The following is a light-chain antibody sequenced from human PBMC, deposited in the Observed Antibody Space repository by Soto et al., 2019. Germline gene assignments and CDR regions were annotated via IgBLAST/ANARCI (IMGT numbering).Light chain of an antibody. CDR3: AAWDGSLSGWV. CDR2: SND. J-gene: IGLJ3*02. Sequence: QSVLTQAPSASGTPGQRVTISCSGSSSNIGSNTVSWYQQVPGTAPKVLIYSNDQRPSGAPDRFSGSKSGTSASLAIGGLQSEDESDYYCAAWDGSLSGWVFGGGTKLTVL. CDR1: SSNIGSNT. V-gene: IGLV1-44*01.